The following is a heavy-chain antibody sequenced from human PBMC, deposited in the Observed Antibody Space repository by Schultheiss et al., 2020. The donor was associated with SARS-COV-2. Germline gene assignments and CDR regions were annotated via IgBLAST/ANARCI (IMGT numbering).Heavy chain of an antibody. D-gene: IGHD3-10*01. CDR3: ARDRLGGVGALVY. CDR1: GFTFSSYG. CDR2: ISYDGSNK. V-gene: IGHV3-30*03. Sequence: LKISCAASGFTFSSYGMHWVRQAPGKGLEWVAVISYDGSNKYYADSVKGRFTISRDNSKNTLYLQMNSLRAEDTAVYYCARDRLGGVGALVYWGQGTLVTVSS. J-gene: IGHJ4*02.